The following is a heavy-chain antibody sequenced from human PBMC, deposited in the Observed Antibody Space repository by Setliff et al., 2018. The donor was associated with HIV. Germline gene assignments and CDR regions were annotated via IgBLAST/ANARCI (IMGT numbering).Heavy chain of an antibody. Sequence: KASETLSLTCTVSGGSISSGSYYWSWIRQPAGKGLEWIGRIYTSGSTNYNPSLKSRVTISVDTSKNQFSLKLSSVTAADTAVYYCARGAPSYSPYYGMDVWGQGTTVTVSS. CDR2: IYTSGST. CDR3: ARGAPSYSPYYGMDV. J-gene: IGHJ6*02. CDR1: GGSISSGSYY. D-gene: IGHD4-4*01. V-gene: IGHV4-61*02.